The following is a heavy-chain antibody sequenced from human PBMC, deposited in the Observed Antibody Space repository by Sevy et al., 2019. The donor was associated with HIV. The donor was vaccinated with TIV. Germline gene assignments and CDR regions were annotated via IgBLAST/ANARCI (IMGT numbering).Heavy chain of an antibody. D-gene: IGHD3-10*02. Sequence: GGSLRLSCAASGFTFNYYGMQWVRQAPGKGLEWVAVIWNDGSNKYYADSVKGRFTTSRDNSTNTLYLQMNSLRAEDTAVYYCARDVRGEGIRPGDLDYWGQGTLVTVSS. V-gene: IGHV3-33*01. CDR3: ARDVRGEGIRPGDLDY. CDR2: IWNDGSNK. CDR1: GFTFNYYG. J-gene: IGHJ4*02.